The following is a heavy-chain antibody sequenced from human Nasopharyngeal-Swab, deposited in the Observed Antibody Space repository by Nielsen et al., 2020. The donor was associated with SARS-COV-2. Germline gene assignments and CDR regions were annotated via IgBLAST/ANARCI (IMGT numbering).Heavy chain of an antibody. J-gene: IGHJ3*02. D-gene: IGHD5/OR15-5a*01. CDR3: ARLAPDIVSYAFDI. CDR1: GCSFTSYW. CDR2: IYPGDSDT. Sequence: KVSCKGSGCSFTSYWIGWVRQMPGKGLEWMGIIYPGDSDTRYSPSFQGQVTISADKSISTAYLQWSSLKASDTAMYYCARLAPDIVSYAFDIWGQGTMVTVSS. V-gene: IGHV5-51*01.